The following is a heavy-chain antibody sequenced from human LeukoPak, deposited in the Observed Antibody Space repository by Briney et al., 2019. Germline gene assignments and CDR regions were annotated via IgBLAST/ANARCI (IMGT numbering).Heavy chain of an antibody. D-gene: IGHD3-22*01. Sequence: GTSLRLSCAASGFTFGSYGMHWVRQAPGKGLEWVAVIWYDGSNKYYADSVKGRFTISRDNSKNTLYLQMNSLRAEDTAVYYCATGRGHDSSPIDYWGQGTLVTVSS. CDR2: IWYDGSNK. J-gene: IGHJ4*02. CDR3: ATGRGHDSSPIDY. V-gene: IGHV3-33*01. CDR1: GFTFGSYG.